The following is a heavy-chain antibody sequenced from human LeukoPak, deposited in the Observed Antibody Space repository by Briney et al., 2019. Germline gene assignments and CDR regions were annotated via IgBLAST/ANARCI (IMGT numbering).Heavy chain of an antibody. CDR3: ARDTAMAFYYMDV. CDR1: GYTFTGYY. D-gene: IGHD5-18*01. CDR2: INPNSGGT. V-gene: IGHV1-2*02. Sequence: GASVKVSCKASGYTFTGYYMHWVRQAPGQGLEWMGWINPNSGGTNYAQKFQGRVTMTRDTSISTAYMELSRPRSDDTAVYYCARDTAMAFYYMDVWGKGTTVTVSS. J-gene: IGHJ6*03.